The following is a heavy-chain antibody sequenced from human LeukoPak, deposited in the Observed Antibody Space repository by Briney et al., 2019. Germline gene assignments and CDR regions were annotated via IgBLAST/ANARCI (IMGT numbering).Heavy chain of an antibody. D-gene: IGHD5-12*01. Sequence: GGSRRLSCAASGFTFSSYWMHWVRQAPGKGLVWVSRINSDGSSTSYADSVKGRFTISRDNAKNTLYLQMNSLRAEDTAVYYCARDYSGYGGYYYYYGMDVWGKGTTVTVSS. V-gene: IGHV3-74*01. CDR1: GFTFSSYW. CDR3: ARDYSGYGGYYYYYGMDV. CDR2: INSDGSST. J-gene: IGHJ6*04.